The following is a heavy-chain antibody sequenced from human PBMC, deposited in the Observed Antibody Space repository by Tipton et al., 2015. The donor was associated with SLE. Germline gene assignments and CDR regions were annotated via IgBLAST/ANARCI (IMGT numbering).Heavy chain of an antibody. J-gene: IGHJ4*02. CDR2: IRYVGTNT. D-gene: IGHD1-7*01. Sequence: SLRLSCAASGFHFSSYGMHWVRQAPGKGLAWVAFIRYVGTNTLYADSVKGRFTISRDNSKNMLYVEMSSLRAEDTAIYYCAKERELAVEYYLDYWGQAALVTVST. CDR3: AKERELAVEYYLDY. CDR1: GFHFSSYG. V-gene: IGHV3-30*02.